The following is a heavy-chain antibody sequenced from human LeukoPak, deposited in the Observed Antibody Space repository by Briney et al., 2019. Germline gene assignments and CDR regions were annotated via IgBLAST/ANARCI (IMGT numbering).Heavy chain of an antibody. CDR2: IKEDGSEK. D-gene: IGHD6-19*01. Sequence: GGSLRLSCEASGFTLSSHWMSWVRQAPGKGLEWVASIKEDGSEKYYVDSVKGRFTTSRDNAKNSLYLQMNSLRAEDTAMYYCASSGWYSTPNWFDPWGQGTLVIVSS. CDR3: ASSGWYSTPNWFDP. CDR1: GFTLSSHW. V-gene: IGHV3-7*01. J-gene: IGHJ5*02.